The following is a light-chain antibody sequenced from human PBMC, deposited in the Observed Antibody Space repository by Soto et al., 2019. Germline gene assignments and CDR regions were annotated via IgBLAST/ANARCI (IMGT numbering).Light chain of an antibody. Sequence: PSALRASVKERVSITCRTRQSIDTYLTWYQQKPGQAPKLLIYAASGLPTGVPARFSGSGSGTDFTLTISSLQPEDFAIYYWQQPTSYPLTFGGGTKVDIK. CDR1: QSIDTY. V-gene: IGKV1-16*01. CDR2: AAS. J-gene: IGKJ4*02. CDR3: QQPTSYPLT.